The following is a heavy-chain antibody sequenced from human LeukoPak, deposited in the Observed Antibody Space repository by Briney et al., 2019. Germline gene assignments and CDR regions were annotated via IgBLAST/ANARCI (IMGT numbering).Heavy chain of an antibody. CDR3: ARGRSGGVLSFYYYMDV. CDR1: GGSFSGYY. D-gene: IGHD2-15*01. V-gene: IGHV4-34*01. J-gene: IGHJ6*03. Sequence: PSETLSLTCAVHGGSFSGYYWSWIRQPPGKGLEWIGEINHSGSTNYNPSLKSRVTISVDTSKNQFSLKLSSVTAADTAVYYCARGRSGGVLSFYYYMDVWGKGTTVTVSS. CDR2: INHSGST.